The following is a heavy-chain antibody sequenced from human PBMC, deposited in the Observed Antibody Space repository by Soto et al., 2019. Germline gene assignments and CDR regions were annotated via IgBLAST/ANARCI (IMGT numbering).Heavy chain of an antibody. V-gene: IGHV3-30-3*01. J-gene: IGHJ6*02. CDR2: ISYDGSNK. Sequence: QVQLVESGGGVVQPGRSLRLSCAASGFTFSSYAMHWVRQAPGKGLEWVAVISYDGSNKYYADCVKGRFTISRDNSKNTRYLQMNSLRAEDTDVYYCARDKENDILTGYYHYYCYYGMDVWGQGTTVTVSS. D-gene: IGHD3-9*01. CDR1: GFTFSSYA. CDR3: ARDKENDILTGYYHYYCYYGMDV.